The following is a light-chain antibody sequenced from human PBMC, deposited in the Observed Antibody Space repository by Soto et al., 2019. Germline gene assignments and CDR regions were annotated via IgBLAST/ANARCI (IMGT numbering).Light chain of an antibody. CDR1: QSVRSSF. J-gene: IGKJ4*01. CDR3: QQYVISVT. V-gene: IGKV3-20*01. CDR2: GVS. Sequence: EIVLTQSPGTLSLSPGERATLSCRASQSVRSSFLVWYQQKPGQAPKLLFYGVSSMATGIPDRSSGSGSGTDFTLTISRLETEDFAVYYCQQYVISVTFGGGTKVEIK.